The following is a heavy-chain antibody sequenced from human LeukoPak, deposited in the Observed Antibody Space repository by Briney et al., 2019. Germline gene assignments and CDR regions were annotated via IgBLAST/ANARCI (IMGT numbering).Heavy chain of an antibody. V-gene: IGHV3-21*01. CDR3: ARGGDSSGRAFDI. CDR1: GFTFSSYS. D-gene: IGHD3-22*01. J-gene: IGHJ3*02. CDR2: ISSSSSYT. Sequence: GGSLRLSCAASGFTFSSYSMNWVRQAPGKGLEWVSSISSSSSYTYYADSVKGRFTISRDNAKNSLYLQMNSLRAEDTAVYYCARGGDSSGRAFDIWGQGTMVTVSS.